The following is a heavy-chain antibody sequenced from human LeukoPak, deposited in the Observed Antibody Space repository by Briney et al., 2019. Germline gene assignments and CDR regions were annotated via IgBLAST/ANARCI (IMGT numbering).Heavy chain of an antibody. Sequence: SETLSLTCTVSGGSISSHYWSWIRQPPGKGLEWIGYIYYSGSTNYNPSLKSRVTISVDTSKNQFSLKLSSVTAADTAVYYCARADLEWLLYFDYWGQGTLDTVSS. CDR3: ARADLEWLLYFDY. J-gene: IGHJ4*02. CDR2: IYYSGST. CDR1: GGSISSHY. D-gene: IGHD3-3*01. V-gene: IGHV4-59*11.